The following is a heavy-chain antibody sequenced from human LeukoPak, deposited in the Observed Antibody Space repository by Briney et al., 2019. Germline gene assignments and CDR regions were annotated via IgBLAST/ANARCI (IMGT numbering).Heavy chain of an antibody. CDR1: GFTFSDYY. D-gene: IGHD3-22*01. V-gene: IGHV3-11*04. J-gene: IGHJ4*02. CDR2: ISYNDNTM. Sequence: GGSLRLSCAASGFTFSDYYMSWIRQAPGKGLEWVSYISYNDNTMHYADSVKGRFTISRDNAKNSLILQMNSLRVEDTAVYYCVRGASYYYYWGQGILVTVSS. CDR3: VRGASYYYY.